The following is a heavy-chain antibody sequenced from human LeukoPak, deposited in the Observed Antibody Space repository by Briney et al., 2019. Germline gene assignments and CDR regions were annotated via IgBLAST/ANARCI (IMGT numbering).Heavy chain of an antibody. CDR3: TKHLVATTPFFDY. J-gene: IGHJ4*02. D-gene: IGHD5-12*01. CDR2: IHYSGST. CDR1: GDSISRYY. V-gene: IGHV4-59*08. Sequence: SETLSLTCTVSGDSISRYYWSWIRQPPGKGLEWIAFIHYSGSTNYNPSLKSRVTISMDTSRNQFSLRLSSVTAADTAIYHCTKHLVATTPFFDYWGQGTLVTVSS.